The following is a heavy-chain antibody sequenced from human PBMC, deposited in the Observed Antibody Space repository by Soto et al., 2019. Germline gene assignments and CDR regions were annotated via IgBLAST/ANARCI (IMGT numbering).Heavy chain of an antibody. Sequence: EVQLLESGGGLLQPGGSLRLSCAASGFTFSSYAMSWVRQAPGKGLEWVSAISGSGGSTYYADSVKGRFTISRDNSKNTLYLQMNSLRAEDTAVYYCAKVPPGYSYGSRGVDYWGQGTLVTVSS. J-gene: IGHJ4*02. D-gene: IGHD5-18*01. CDR3: AKVPPGYSYGSRGVDY. CDR1: GFTFSSYA. V-gene: IGHV3-23*01. CDR2: ISGSGGST.